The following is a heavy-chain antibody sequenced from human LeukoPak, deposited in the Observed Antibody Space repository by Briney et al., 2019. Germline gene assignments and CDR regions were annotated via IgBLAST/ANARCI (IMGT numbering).Heavy chain of an antibody. CDR1: GYTFTGYY. D-gene: IGHD3-22*01. CDR3: ARTYYDSSGYRY. V-gene: IGHV1-2*02. J-gene: IGHJ4*02. CDR2: INPNSGGT. Sequence: GASVKVSCKASGYTFTGYYMQWVRQAPGQELEWMGWINPNSGGTNYAQKFQGRVTMTRDTSISTAYMELSRLRSDDTAVYYCARTYYDSSGYRYWGQGTLVTVSS.